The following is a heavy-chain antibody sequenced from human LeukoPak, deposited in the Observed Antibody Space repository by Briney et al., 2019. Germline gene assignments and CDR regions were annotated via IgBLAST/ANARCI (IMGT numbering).Heavy chain of an antibody. CDR2: IWYDGSNK. CDR1: GFTFSSYG. J-gene: IGHJ4*02. V-gene: IGHV3-33*06. CDR3: AKSGGIAAAGGFYY. D-gene: IGHD6-13*01. Sequence: GGSLRLSCAASGFTFSSYGMHWVRQAPGKGLEWVAVIWYDGSNKYYADSVKGRFTISRDNSKNTLYLQMNSLRAEDTAVYYCAKSGGIAAAGGFYYWGQGTLVTVSS.